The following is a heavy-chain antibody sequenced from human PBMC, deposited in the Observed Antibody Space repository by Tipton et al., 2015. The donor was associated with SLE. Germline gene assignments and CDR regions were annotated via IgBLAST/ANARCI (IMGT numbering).Heavy chain of an antibody. J-gene: IGHJ4*02. CDR1: GFIFDDYA. V-gene: IGHV3-9*01. D-gene: IGHD5-24*01. Sequence: RSLRLSCAASGFIFDDYAMHWVRQAPGKGLEWVSGINWNSGDIGYADSVKGRFTISRDNAKNSLYLQMNSLRPEDTALYYCAKDFDGYNGIDFWGQGTLVTVSS. CDR3: AKDFDGYNGIDF. CDR2: INWNSGDI.